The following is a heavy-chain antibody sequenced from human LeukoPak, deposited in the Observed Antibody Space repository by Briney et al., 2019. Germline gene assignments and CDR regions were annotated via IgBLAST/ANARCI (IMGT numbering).Heavy chain of an antibody. D-gene: IGHD3-10*01. CDR3: ARRMVGGVIKSPFDY. CDR2: IYPGDSDT. Sequence: RGESLKISCKGSGDSCTSYWIGWVRQMPGKGLEWRGIIYPGDSDTRYSPSFQGQVTISADKSISTAYLQWSSLKASDTAMYYCARRMVGGVIKSPFDYWGQGTLVTVSS. J-gene: IGHJ4*02. V-gene: IGHV5-51*01. CDR1: GDSCTSYW.